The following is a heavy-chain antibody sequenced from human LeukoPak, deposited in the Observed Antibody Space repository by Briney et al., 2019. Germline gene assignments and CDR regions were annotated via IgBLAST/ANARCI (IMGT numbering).Heavy chain of an antibody. V-gene: IGHV4-34*01. CDR2: INHSGST. CDR1: GGSFSGYY. Sequence: SETLSLTCAVYGGSFSGYYWSWIRQPPGKGLEWIGEINHSGSTNYNPSLKSRVTISVDTSKNQFSLKLSSVTAADTAMYYCARGMAYCGGDCPGYFQHWGQGTLVTVSS. D-gene: IGHD2-21*02. CDR3: ARGMAYCGGDCPGYFQH. J-gene: IGHJ1*01.